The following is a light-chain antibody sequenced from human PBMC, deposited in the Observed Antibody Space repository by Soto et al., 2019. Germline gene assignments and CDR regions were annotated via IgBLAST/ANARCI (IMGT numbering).Light chain of an antibody. CDR3: QQYNKWPLT. Sequence: EIVMTQSPATLSVSPGERATLSCRASQSVRSNLAWYQQKPGQAPRLLIYGASTRATGIPARFSATGSATEFTLTISSLRSEDFAVYYCQQYNKWPLTFGGGTKVDIK. J-gene: IGKJ4*01. CDR1: QSVRSN. V-gene: IGKV3-15*01. CDR2: GAS.